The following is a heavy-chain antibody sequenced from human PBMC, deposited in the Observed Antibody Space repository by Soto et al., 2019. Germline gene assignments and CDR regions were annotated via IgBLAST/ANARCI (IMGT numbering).Heavy chain of an antibody. Sequence: PSETLSLTCTVSGGSISSGGYSWGWIRQPPGKGLEWIGSFYESGTTYYNPPLKSRVTIFADTSRNQFPLRLSSVTAADTSVYYCARGYCNGGSCYWNRFDPWGQGTLVTVSS. J-gene: IGHJ5*02. D-gene: IGHD2-15*01. CDR2: FYESGTT. CDR3: ARGYCNGGSCYWNRFDP. CDR1: GGSISSGGYS. V-gene: IGHV4-39*01.